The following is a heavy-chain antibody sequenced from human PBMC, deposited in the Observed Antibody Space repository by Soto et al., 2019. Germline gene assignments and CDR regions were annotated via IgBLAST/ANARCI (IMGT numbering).Heavy chain of an antibody. V-gene: IGHV1-58*01. CDR2: IVVGSGIT. D-gene: IGHD4-17*01. Sequence: SVKVSCKASGFTLTDSAVQWVRQARGQRLEWIGWIVVGSGITNYAQKFQERVTITWDLSTSTAYMELRSLRSDDTAVYYCAREYEATVFDYWGQGTLVTVSS. J-gene: IGHJ4*02. CDR1: GFTLTDSA. CDR3: AREYEATVFDY.